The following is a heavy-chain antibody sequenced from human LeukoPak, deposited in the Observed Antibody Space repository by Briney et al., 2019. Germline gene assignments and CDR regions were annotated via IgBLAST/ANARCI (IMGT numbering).Heavy chain of an antibody. J-gene: IGHJ6*02. V-gene: IGHV4-4*02. CDR1: VGSISSGNW. D-gene: IGHD1-1*01. Sequence: PSGTLSLTCAVSVGSISSGNWWSWVRQSPGKGLEWIREVYHNGTPNYNPSLKSRVTISADTFKNHFSLKLTSVTAADTAVYYCATAPILRGEAGEQYKYGMDVWGQGTTVIVSS. CDR3: ATAPILRGEAGEQYKYGMDV. CDR2: VYHNGTP.